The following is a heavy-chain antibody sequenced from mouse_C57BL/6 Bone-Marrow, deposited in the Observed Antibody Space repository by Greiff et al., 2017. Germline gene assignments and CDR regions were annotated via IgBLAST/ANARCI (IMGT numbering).Heavy chain of an antibody. D-gene: IGHD1-1*01. CDR1: GYTFTDYY. J-gene: IGHJ1*03. CDR3: ARSGVVPWCFDV. Sequence: EVQLQQSGPVLVKPGASVKMSCKASGYTFTDYYMTWVKQSHGKSLEWIGVINPYNGGTSYNQKFKGKATLTVDKSSSPAYMELNSLTSKDSSVYDWARSGVVPWCFDVWGTGTTVTVSS. V-gene: IGHV1-19*01. CDR2: INPYNGGT.